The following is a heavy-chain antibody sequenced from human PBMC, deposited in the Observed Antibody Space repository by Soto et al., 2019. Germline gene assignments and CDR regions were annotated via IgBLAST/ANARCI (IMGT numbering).Heavy chain of an antibody. Sequence: QVQLVQSGAEVKKPGASVKVSCKASGYTFTSYGISWVRQAPGQGLEWMGWISANNGNTNYAQKLHGRVSTTTDTXXXXXXXXXXXXXXXXXXXXXXAXXXXASYAFDIWGQGTMVTVSS. CDR3: AXXXXASYAFDI. J-gene: IGHJ3*02. V-gene: IGHV1-18*01. CDR1: GYTFTSYG. CDR2: ISANNGNT.